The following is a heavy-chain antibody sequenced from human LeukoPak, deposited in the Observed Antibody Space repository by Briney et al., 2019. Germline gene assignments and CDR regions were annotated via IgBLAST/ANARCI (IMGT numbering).Heavy chain of an antibody. CDR3: ARADTYYYYMDV. J-gene: IGHJ6*03. Sequence: ASVKVSCKASGGTFSSYAISWVQQAPGQGLEWMGGIIPIFGTANYAQKFQGRVTITADESTSTAYMELSSLRSEDTAVYYCARADTYYYYMDVWGKGTTVTVSS. V-gene: IGHV1-69*13. CDR2: IIPIFGTA. CDR1: GGTFSSYA. D-gene: IGHD5-18*01.